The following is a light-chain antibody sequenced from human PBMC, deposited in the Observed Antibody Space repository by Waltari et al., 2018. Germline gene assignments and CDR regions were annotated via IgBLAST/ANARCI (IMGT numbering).Light chain of an antibody. V-gene: IGKV1-12*01. CDR3: QQADSFPMAFT. CDR1: QDISTG. Sequence: DIQMTQSPSSVSASVGDRVTITCRASQDISTGLAWYQQHPGKAPKLLIYAASSLQSGVPSRFRGSGSGTDFTLTISSLQPEDFAIYYCQQADSFPMAFTFGPGTRVDIK. CDR2: AAS. J-gene: IGKJ3*01.